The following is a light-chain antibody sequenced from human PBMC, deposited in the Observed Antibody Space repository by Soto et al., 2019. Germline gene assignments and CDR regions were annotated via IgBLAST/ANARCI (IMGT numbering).Light chain of an antibody. V-gene: IGKV1-39*01. CDR1: QSISSF. CDR2: AAS. CDR3: QLTYSRPVT. Sequence: DVQMTQSPSSLSASVGDRVTITCRASQSISSFLNWYQQRPGTAPKLLIYAASNLESGVPSRFSGRGSATDFTLTISSLQPEDFATYFCQLTYSRPVTFGQGTKLEMK. J-gene: IGKJ2*01.